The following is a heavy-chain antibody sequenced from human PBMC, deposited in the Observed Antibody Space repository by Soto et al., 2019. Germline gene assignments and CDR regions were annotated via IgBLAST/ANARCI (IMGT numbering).Heavy chain of an antibody. Sequence: SETLSLTCTVSGGSISSGGYYWSWIRQHPGKGLEWIGYIYYSGSTYYNPSLKSRVTISVDTSKNQFSLKLSSVTAADTAVYYCARDRPYYYDSSGYYGFDYWGQGTLVTVSS. CDR3: ARDRPYYYDSSGYYGFDY. D-gene: IGHD3-22*01. J-gene: IGHJ4*02. CDR2: IYYSGST. CDR1: GGSISSGGYY. V-gene: IGHV4-31*03.